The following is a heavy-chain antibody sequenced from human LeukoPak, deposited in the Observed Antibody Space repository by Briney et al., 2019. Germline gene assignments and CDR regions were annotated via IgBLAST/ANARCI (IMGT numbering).Heavy chain of an antibody. CDR1: GASISSSSYY. CDR3: ARQATEYVGGFWFDP. D-gene: IGHD3-16*01. CDR2: LDSDENT. J-gene: IGHJ5*02. Sequence: SETQSLTCTVSGASISSSSYYWGWIRQTPGRGLEWIASLDSDENTYYNAALKGRVTISVDMSLNHFSLRLSSVTAADSGVYYCARQATEYVGGFWFDPWGQGTLVAVSS. V-gene: IGHV4-39*01.